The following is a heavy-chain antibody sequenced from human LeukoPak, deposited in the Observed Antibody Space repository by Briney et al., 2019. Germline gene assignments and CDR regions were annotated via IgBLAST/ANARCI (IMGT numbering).Heavy chain of an antibody. CDR1: GFTFSSYA. Sequence: GGSLRLSCAASGFTFSSYAMSWVRQAPGKGLEWVSVISGSGGSTNYADSVKGRFTISRDNSKNTLYLQMNSLRAEDTAVYYCAKVGGSGGYYYDYWGQGTLVTVSS. CDR2: ISGSGGST. D-gene: IGHD6-19*01. CDR3: AKVGGSGGYYYDY. V-gene: IGHV3-23*01. J-gene: IGHJ4*02.